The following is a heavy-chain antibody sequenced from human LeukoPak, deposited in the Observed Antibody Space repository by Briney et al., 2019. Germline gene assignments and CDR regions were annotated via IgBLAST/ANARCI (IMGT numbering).Heavy chain of an antibody. CDR3: ARELPAGTFDY. Sequence: SQTLSLTCAVSGGSNSSGGYSWSWIRQPPGKGLEWIGYIYHSGSTYYNPSLKSRVTISVDRSKNQFSLKLSSVTAADTAVYYCARELPAGTFDYWGQGTLVTVSS. CDR2: IYHSGST. D-gene: IGHD6-13*01. V-gene: IGHV4-30-2*01. CDR1: GGSNSSGGYS. J-gene: IGHJ4*02.